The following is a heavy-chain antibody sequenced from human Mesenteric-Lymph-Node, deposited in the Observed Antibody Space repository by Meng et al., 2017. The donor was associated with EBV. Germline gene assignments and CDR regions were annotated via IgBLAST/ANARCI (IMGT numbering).Heavy chain of an antibody. CDR2: IYYSGIT. J-gene: IGHJ5*02. Sequence: QLQEAGSRLVKPSDTLSLPCTVSGGSMSTTNYYWSWVRQPPGKGLEWLGGIYYSGITYYNPSLTSRVDLSVDTSKNRFSLKLFSLTTEDTAVYFCVRSRGWTQVEWFDPWGPGILVTVSS. CDR1: GGSMSTTNYY. V-gene: IGHV4-39*01. CDR3: VRSRGWTQVEWFDP. D-gene: IGHD3/OR15-3a*01.